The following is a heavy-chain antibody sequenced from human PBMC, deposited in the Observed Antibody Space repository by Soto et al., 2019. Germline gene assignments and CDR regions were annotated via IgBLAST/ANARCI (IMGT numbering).Heavy chain of an antibody. CDR3: AKDHFPPFATYYYGGSDV. CDR1: GFTFSSYA. V-gene: IGHV3-23*01. CDR2: ISGSGGST. J-gene: IGHJ6*02. D-gene: IGHD1-26*01. Sequence: EVQLLESGGGLVQPGGSLRLSCAASGFTFSSYAMSWVRQAPGKGLEWVSAISGSGGSTYYADSVKGRFTISRDNXKXPSXLQMSSLRAEDTAVYYCAKDHFPPFATYYYGGSDVWGQGTTVTVSS.